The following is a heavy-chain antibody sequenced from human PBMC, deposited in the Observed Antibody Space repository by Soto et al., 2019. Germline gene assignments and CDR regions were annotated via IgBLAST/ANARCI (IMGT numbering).Heavy chain of an antibody. CDR1: GFTFDDYA. CDR2: ISWNSGSI. Sequence: EVQLVESGGGLVQPGRSLRLSCAASGFTFDDYAMHWVRQAPGKGLEWVSGISWNSGSIGYADSVKGRFTISRDNAKNSLYLQMNSLRAEDTALYYCAKDIALDSSSPGDYWGQGTLVTVSS. D-gene: IGHD6-6*01. J-gene: IGHJ4*02. V-gene: IGHV3-9*01. CDR3: AKDIALDSSSPGDY.